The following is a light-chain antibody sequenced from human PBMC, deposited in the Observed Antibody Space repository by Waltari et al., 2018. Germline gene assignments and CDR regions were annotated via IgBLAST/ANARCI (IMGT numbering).Light chain of an antibody. V-gene: IGKV3-11*01. CDR2: DAS. CDR1: QSVSSY. CDR3: QQRSNWPWT. Sequence: DIVLTQYPATLSLSPGERATLSCRASQSVSSYLAWYQQKPAKAPRLLISDASNRATDIPARFSGSGSGTDFTLTISSLEPEDFAVYYGQQRSNWPWTFGQGTKVEIK. J-gene: IGKJ1*01.